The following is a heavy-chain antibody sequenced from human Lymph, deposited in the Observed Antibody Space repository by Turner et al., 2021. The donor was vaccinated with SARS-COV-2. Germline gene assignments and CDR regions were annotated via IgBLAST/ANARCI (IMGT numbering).Heavy chain of an antibody. CDR2: ISYDGSNK. Sequence: QVQLVESGGGVVQPGRSLGLACAAPGFTFSNYGMHWVRQAPGKGLEWVAVISYDGSNKNYAGSVKGRFTISRDNSKNTLNLQMNSLRAEDTAVYYCAKDSRFLEWLLFGEFDYWGQGTLVTVSS. J-gene: IGHJ4*02. D-gene: IGHD3-3*01. V-gene: IGHV3-30*18. CDR3: AKDSRFLEWLLFGEFDY. CDR1: GFTFSNYG.